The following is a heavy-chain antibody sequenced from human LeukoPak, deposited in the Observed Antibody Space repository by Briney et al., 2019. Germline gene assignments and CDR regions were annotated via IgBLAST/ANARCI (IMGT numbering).Heavy chain of an antibody. CDR1: GYTFTSYG. D-gene: IGHD3-10*01. J-gene: IGHJ4*02. Sequence: ASVKVSCKASGYTFTSYGINWVRQAPGQGLEWMGWISAYNGNTNYAQKLQGRVTMTTDTSTSTAYMELRSLRSDDTAVYYCARGLRYYGSGSFFDYGGQGTLATVSS. V-gene: IGHV1-18*01. CDR3: ARGLRYYGSGSFFDY. CDR2: ISAYNGNT.